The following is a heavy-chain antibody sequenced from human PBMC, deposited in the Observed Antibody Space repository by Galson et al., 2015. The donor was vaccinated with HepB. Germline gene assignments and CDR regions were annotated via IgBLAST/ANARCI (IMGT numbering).Heavy chain of an antibody. J-gene: IGHJ4*02. Sequence: ETLSLTCTVSGGSISSYYWSWIRQPPGKGLEWIGYIYYSGSTNYNPSLKSRVTISVDTSKNQFSLKLSSVTAADTAVYYCAREGGNYGDYNWGQGTLVTVSS. V-gene: IGHV4-59*01. D-gene: IGHD4-17*01. CDR1: GGSISSYY. CDR3: AREGGNYGDYN. CDR2: IYYSGST.